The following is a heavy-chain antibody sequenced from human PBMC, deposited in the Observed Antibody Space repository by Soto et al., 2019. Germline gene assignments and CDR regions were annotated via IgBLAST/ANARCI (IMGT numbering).Heavy chain of an antibody. D-gene: IGHD6-19*01. J-gene: IGHJ5*02. Sequence: EVQLLESGGGLVQPGGSLRLSCAASGFTFSSYAMSWVRQAPGKGLEWVSAISGSGGSTYYADSVKGRFTISRDNPKNTLYLQMNSLRAEDTAVYYCAKDSGRIAVAGSIWFDPWGQGTLVTVSS. CDR1: GFTFSSYA. CDR3: AKDSGRIAVAGSIWFDP. CDR2: ISGSGGST. V-gene: IGHV3-23*01.